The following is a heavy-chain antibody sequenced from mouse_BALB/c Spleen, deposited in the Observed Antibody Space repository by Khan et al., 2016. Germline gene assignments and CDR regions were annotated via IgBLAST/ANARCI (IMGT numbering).Heavy chain of an antibody. CDR2: IDPENGDT. CDR1: GFNIKDYY. Sequence: VQLQQSGAELVRSGASVKLSCTASGFNIKDYYMHWVKQRPEQGLEWIGWIDPENGDTEYAPKFQGKATMTADTSSNTAYLQLSSLKSEDTAVYSCNASDYIAMDYWGQGTSVTVSS. CDR3: NASDYIAMDY. V-gene: IGHV14-4*02. J-gene: IGHJ4*01.